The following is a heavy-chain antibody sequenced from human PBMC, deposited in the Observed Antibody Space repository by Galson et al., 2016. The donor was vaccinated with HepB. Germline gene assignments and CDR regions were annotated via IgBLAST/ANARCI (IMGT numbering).Heavy chain of an antibody. Sequence: SVKVSCKASGYTFTYRYLHWVRQAPGQTLEWMGWTTPSNGNANYAQKFKDRVTFTRDTSMSTGYMELSSLRSEDTAIYYCVGGYNEVGDYWGQGTLVTVSP. CDR1: GYTFTYRY. J-gene: IGHJ4*02. CDR3: VGGYNEVGDY. CDR2: TTPSNGNA. V-gene: IGHV1-45*02. D-gene: IGHD5-24*01.